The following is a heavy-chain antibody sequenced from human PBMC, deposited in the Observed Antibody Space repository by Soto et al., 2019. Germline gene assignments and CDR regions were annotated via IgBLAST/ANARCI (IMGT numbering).Heavy chain of an antibody. V-gene: IGHV4-59*01. CDR1: GGSISIYY. D-gene: IGHD6-6*01. J-gene: IGHJ4*02. CDR2: INYSGNT. Sequence: PSETLSLTCTVSGGSISIYYWSWIRPPPGKGLEWIGYINYSGNTNYNPSLRSRVTMSVDTSKKQFSLKVSSVTAADTAVYYCARDSASSSSRGLDSWGQGTLVTVSS. CDR3: ARDSASSSSRGLDS.